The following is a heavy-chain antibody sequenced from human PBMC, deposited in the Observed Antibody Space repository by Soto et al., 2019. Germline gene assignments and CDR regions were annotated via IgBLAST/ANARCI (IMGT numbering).Heavy chain of an antibody. CDR3: AREAETGDYHGMAV. CDR2: MNPHSGNK. CDR1: GYTFTSYE. J-gene: IGHJ6*02. V-gene: IGHV1-8*02. Sequence: QVQLVQSGAEVKKPGASVKVSCKASGYTFTSYEINWVRQATGQGLEWMGWMNPHSGNKGYAQKFQGSVSMTRNTAISTPYMELSSLRSEDTAVYYCAREAETGDYHGMAVWGQGTTVIVSS. D-gene: IGHD1-1*01.